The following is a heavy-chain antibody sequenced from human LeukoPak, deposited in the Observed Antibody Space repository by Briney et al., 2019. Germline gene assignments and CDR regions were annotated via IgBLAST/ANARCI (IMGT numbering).Heavy chain of an antibody. D-gene: IGHD4-17*01. Sequence: GGSLRLSCAASGFTFFSYAMSWVRQAPGKGLEWVSAISGSGGSTYYADSVKGRFTISIDNSKNTLYLQMNSLRAEDTAVYYCAKSNTVTGPGDYWGQGTLATVSS. V-gene: IGHV3-23*01. CDR3: AKSNTVTGPGDY. CDR2: ISGSGGST. CDR1: GFTFFSYA. J-gene: IGHJ4*02.